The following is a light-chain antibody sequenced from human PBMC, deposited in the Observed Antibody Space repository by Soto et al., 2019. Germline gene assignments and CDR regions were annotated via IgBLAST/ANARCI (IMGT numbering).Light chain of an antibody. CDR1: SSNIGAGYD. J-gene: IGLJ1*01. CDR3: QSYDSSLSGV. CDR2: GNN. V-gene: IGLV1-40*01. Sequence: QYVLTQPPSVSGAPGQRVTISCTGSSSNIGAGYDVHWYQQFPGTAPKLLIYGNNNRPSGVPDRFSGSKSGTSASLAITGLQAEDEADYYCQSYDSSLSGVFGSGTKVTVL.